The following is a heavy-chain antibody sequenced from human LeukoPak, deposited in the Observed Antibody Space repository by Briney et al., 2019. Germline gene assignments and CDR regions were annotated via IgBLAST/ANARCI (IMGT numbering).Heavy chain of an antibody. Sequence: SETLSLTCTVSGGSISSYYWSWIRQPPGKGLEWIGYIYYSGSTNYNPSLKSRVTISVDTSKNQFSLKLSSVTAADTAVYYCARTTRKFGVVITHFDYWGQGTLVTVSS. CDR1: GGSISSYY. V-gene: IGHV4-59*01. CDR3: ARTTRKFGVVITHFDY. J-gene: IGHJ4*02. CDR2: IYYSGST. D-gene: IGHD3-22*01.